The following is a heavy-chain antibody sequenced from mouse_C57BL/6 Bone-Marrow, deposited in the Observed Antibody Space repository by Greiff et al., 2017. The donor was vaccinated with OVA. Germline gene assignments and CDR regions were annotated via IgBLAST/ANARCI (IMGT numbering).Heavy chain of an antibody. Sequence: QVQLQQPGAELVMPGASVKLSCKASGYTFTSYWMHWVKQRPGQGLEWIGEIDPSDSYTNYNQKFKGKSTLTVDKSSSTAYMQLSSLTSEDSAVYYCAAKGGYDRDYYAMDYWGQGTSVTVSS. CDR3: AAKGGYDRDYYAMDY. V-gene: IGHV1-69*01. CDR1: GYTFTSYW. J-gene: IGHJ4*01. D-gene: IGHD2-2*01. CDR2: IDPSDSYT.